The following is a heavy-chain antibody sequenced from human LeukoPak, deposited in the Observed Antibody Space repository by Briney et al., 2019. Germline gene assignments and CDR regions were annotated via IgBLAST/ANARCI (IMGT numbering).Heavy chain of an antibody. CDR1: GFTSSHYS. J-gene: IGHJ4*02. CDR3: ARAPITSPFYFDY. D-gene: IGHD2-2*01. CDR2: INWSGGST. Sequence: GGSLRLSCAASGFTSSHYSMHWVRQVPGKGLEWVSGINWSGGSTGYADPLRGRFTISRDNAKNSLYLQMDSLRAEDTALYYCARAPITSPFYFDYWGQGTLVTVSS. V-gene: IGHV3-20*04.